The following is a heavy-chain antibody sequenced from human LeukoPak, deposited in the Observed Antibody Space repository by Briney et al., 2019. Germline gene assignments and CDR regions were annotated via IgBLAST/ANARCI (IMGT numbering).Heavy chain of an antibody. CDR1: GFTFSSYA. Sequence: GGSLRLSCAASGFTFSSYAMSWVRQAPGKGLEWVSAISGSGGSTYYADSMKGRFTISRDNSKNTPYLQMNSLRAEDTAVYYCEREQYGDYYFDYWGQGTLVTVSS. D-gene: IGHD4-17*01. CDR2: ISGSGGST. CDR3: EREQYGDYYFDY. J-gene: IGHJ4*02. V-gene: IGHV3-23*01.